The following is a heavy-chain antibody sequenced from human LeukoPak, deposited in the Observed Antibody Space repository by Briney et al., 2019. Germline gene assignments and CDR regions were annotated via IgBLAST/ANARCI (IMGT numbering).Heavy chain of an antibody. D-gene: IGHD1-1*01. CDR3: ATRAARIKTGNPFDI. Sequence: ASVKVSCKASGYTFTSYGISWVRQAPGQGLEWMGWISAYNGNTNCAQKLQGRVTMTTDTSTSTAYMELRSLRSDDTAVYYCATRAARIKTGNPFDIWGQGTMVTVSS. J-gene: IGHJ3*02. CDR1: GYTFTSYG. V-gene: IGHV1-18*01. CDR2: ISAYNGNT.